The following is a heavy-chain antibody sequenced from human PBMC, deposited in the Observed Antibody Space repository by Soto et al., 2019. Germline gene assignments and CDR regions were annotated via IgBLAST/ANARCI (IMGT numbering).Heavy chain of an antibody. D-gene: IGHD6-19*01. CDR3: AKSVVHQWLVHDAFDI. CDR1: GDSIINSY. J-gene: IGHJ3*02. CDR2: IYYSGTT. Sequence: SETLSLTCNVSGDSIINSYCICIRQPPFKGLEWIAYIYYSGTTNYNPSLESRVTISMGTSKNQFSLRLTSVTAADTAVYYCAKSVVHQWLVHDAFDIWGQGTLVTVSS. V-gene: IGHV4-59*03.